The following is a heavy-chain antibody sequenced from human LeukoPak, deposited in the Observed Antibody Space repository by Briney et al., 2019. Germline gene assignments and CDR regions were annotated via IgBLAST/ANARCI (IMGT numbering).Heavy chain of an antibody. CDR2: MNPNSGNT. V-gene: IGHV1-8*03. CDR1: GYTFTSYD. CDR3: ARGCSSTSCYNSMYNWFDP. Sequence: ASVKVSCKASGYTFTSYDINWVRQATGQGLEGMGWMNPNSGNTGYAQKFQGRVTITRNTSISTAYMELSSLRSEDTAVYYCARGCSSTSCYNSMYNWFDPWGQGTLVTVSS. D-gene: IGHD2-2*02. J-gene: IGHJ5*02.